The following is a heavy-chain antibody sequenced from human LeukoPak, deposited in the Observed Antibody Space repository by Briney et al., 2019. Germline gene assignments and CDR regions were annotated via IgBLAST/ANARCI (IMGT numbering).Heavy chain of an antibody. CDR3: ARDRISINALDM. Sequence: PSETLSLTCSVSGDSITGHYLTWIRQPPGNGLEWIGYISHIGSTNYNPSLKSRVTISVDTSKNQFSLKLTSVTAADTALCYCARDRISINALDMWGQGTMVTVSS. CDR1: GDSITGHY. CDR2: ISHIGST. J-gene: IGHJ3*02. D-gene: IGHD1-14*01. V-gene: IGHV4-59*11.